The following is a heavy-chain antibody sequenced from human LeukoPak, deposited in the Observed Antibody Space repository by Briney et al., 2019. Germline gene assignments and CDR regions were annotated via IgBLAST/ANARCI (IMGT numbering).Heavy chain of an antibody. D-gene: IGHD5/OR15-5a*01. Sequence: GGSLRLSCAASGFPFTVYPTHWVRQAPGKGLEWVSVSSSDETYKFYAGSVRGRFTISRDNSKNRLYLQMSDLRAEDTAVYFCARSVSGVWLFDYWGRGTLVTVSS. CDR2: SSSDETYK. J-gene: IGHJ4*02. CDR1: GFPFTVYP. V-gene: IGHV3-30-3*01. CDR3: ARSVSGVWLFDY.